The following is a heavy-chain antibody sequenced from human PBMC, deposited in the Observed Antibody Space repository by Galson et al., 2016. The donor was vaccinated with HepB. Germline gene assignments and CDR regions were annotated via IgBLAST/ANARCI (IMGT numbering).Heavy chain of an antibody. Sequence: SVKVSCKASGYTFTDYYMHWVRQAPGQGLEWMEWINPNSGGTDYAQKFQGRVTMTRDTSISTAYMELSRLRSDETAVYYCARVTENYYDASWGQGTLITVSS. CDR2: INPNSGGT. J-gene: IGHJ4*02. D-gene: IGHD3-22*01. CDR3: ARVTENYYDAS. V-gene: IGHV1-2*02. CDR1: GYTFTDYY.